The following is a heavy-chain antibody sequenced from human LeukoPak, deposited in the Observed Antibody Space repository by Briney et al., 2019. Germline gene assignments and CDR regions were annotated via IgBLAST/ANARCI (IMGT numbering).Heavy chain of an antibody. Sequence: SETLSLTCTVSGGSISSSSYYWGWIRQPPGKGLEWIGSIYYSGSTYYNPSLKSRVTISVDTSKNQFSLKLSSVSAADTAVYYCARSLDFWSGSPDYWGQGTLVTVSS. CDR1: GGSISSSSYY. D-gene: IGHD3-3*01. J-gene: IGHJ4*02. V-gene: IGHV4-39*01. CDR3: ARSLDFWSGSPDY. CDR2: IYYSGST.